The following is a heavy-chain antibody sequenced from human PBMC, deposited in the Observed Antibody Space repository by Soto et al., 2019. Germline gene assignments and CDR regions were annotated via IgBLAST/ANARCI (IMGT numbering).Heavy chain of an antibody. CDR2: IIPIFDTA. V-gene: IGHV1-69*13. CDR1: GGTFSSYA. CDR3: AKKVPGSNPLDS. J-gene: IGHJ4*02. Sequence: SVKVSCKTSGGTFSSYAISWARQAPGQGLEWMGGIIPIFDTANYAQKFQGRVTITADESTSTAYMELSSLRSEDTAVYYCAKKVPGSNPLDSWGQGALVTVSS. D-gene: IGHD1-1*01.